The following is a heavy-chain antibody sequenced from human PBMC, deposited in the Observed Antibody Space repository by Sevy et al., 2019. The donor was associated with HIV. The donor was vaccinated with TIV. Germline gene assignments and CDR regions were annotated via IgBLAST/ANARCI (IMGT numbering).Heavy chain of an antibody. J-gene: IGHJ3*01. CDR2: IGTLLDT. V-gene: IGHV3-13*01. CDR1: GFTFSTYD. Sequence: GGSLRLSCAASGFTFSTYDMHWVRQVAGDGLEWVSGIGTLLDTYYAASVKGRFIISRDNAKNSLFLQMNSLRAGDTAIYYCARACTAAGYKSGPIDAFDVLGQGTLVTVSS. D-gene: IGHD6-13*01. CDR3: ARACTAAGYKSGPIDAFDV.